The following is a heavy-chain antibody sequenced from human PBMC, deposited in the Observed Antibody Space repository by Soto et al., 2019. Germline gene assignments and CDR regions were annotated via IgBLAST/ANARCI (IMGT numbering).Heavy chain of an antibody. J-gene: IGHJ4*02. D-gene: IGHD5-12*01. Sequence: SETLSLTCTVSGGSISSGGYYWSWIRQHPGKGLEWIGYIYYSGSTYYNPSLKSRVTISVDTSKNRFSLKLSSVTAADTAVYYCARVDDVDMVAPYYFDYWGQGTLVTVSS. V-gene: IGHV4-31*03. CDR3: ARVDDVDMVAPYYFDY. CDR2: IYYSGST. CDR1: GGSISSGGYY.